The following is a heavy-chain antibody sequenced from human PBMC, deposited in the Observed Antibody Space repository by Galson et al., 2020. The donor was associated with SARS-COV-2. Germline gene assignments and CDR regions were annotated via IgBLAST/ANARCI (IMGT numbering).Heavy chain of an antibody. D-gene: IGHD7-27*01. V-gene: IGHV4-34*01. J-gene: IGHJ6*02. CDR2: INHSGTT. CDR1: RGSFNGYY. Sequence: ETLSLTCAFYRGSFNGYYWSWIRQSPGKGLEWIGEINHSGTTNYNPSLRSRVSISVDTSKNQFLLKLRSVTAADTAVYYCATQQGENWGYFYGLDVWGQGTTVSVSS. CDR3: ATQQGENWGYFYGLDV.